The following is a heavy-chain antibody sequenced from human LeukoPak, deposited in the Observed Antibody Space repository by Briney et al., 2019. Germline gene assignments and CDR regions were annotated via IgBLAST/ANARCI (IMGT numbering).Heavy chain of an antibody. CDR2: ISGSGAGT. CDR1: GFTFSIYA. J-gene: IGHJ4*02. CDR3: AKDRPNYYDSSGHYYRRNGDY. V-gene: IGHV3-23*01. D-gene: IGHD3-22*01. Sequence: TGGSLRLSCAASGFTFSIYAMSWVRQAPGRGLEGVSSISGSGAGTFYADSVKGRFTISRDNSKNTLFLQMNSLRAEDSAIYYCAKDRPNYYDSSGHYYRRNGDYWGQGTLVTVSS.